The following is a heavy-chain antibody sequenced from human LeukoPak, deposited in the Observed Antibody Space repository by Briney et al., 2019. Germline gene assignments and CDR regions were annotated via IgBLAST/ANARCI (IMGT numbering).Heavy chain of an antibody. CDR3: ARQVGYCSDGTCYFDS. CDR2: VSAGGGST. V-gene: IGHV3-23*01. D-gene: IGHD2-15*01. CDR1: GFTFSNYA. J-gene: IGHJ4*02. Sequence: PGGSLRLSCAASGFTFSNYAMSWIRQAPGKGLEWVSAVSAGGGSTYDADSVKGRFTISRDSSRDTLYLQMNSLRAEDTAIYYCARQVGYCSDGTCYFDSWGQGTLVTVSS.